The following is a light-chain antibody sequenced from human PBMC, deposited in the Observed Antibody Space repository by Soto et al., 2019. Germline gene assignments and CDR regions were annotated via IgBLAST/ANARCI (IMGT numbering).Light chain of an antibody. V-gene: IGLV2-11*03. Sequence: SSDVGDYNSVSWYQQHPGKAPKLMIYDVSKRPSGVPDRFSGSKSGNTASLTISGLQAEDEADYYCCSYVGGYSYVFGIGTKV. CDR1: SSDVGDYNS. CDR2: DVS. J-gene: IGLJ1*01. CDR3: CSYVGGYSYV.